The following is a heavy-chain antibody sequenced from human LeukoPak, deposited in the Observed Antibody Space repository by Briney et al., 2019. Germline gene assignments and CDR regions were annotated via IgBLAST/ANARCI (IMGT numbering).Heavy chain of an antibody. CDR2: IKQDGSEK. CDR1: GFTFSSYW. J-gene: IGHJ1*01. Sequence: GGSLRLSCAASGFTFSSYWMSWVRQAPGKGLEWVANIKQDGSEKYYVDSVKGRFTISRDNAKNSLYLQMNSLRAEDTAVYYCAKPPKEGLATEYFQHWGQGTLVTVSS. CDR3: AKPPKEGLATEYFQH. V-gene: IGHV3-7*01.